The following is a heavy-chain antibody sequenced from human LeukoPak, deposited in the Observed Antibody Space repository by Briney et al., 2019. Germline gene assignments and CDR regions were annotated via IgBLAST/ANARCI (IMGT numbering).Heavy chain of an antibody. CDR1: GYTFTGYY. CDR2: INPNSGDT. J-gene: IGHJ5*02. D-gene: IGHD2-15*01. V-gene: IGHV1-2*02. Sequence: GASVKVSCKASGYTFTGYYMHWVRQAPGQGLEWMGWINPNSGDTNYAQKFQGRVTMTRDTSISTAYMELSRLRSDDTAVYYCARDTRYCSGGSCYSDWFDPWGQGTLVTVSS. CDR3: ARDTRYCSGGSCYSDWFDP.